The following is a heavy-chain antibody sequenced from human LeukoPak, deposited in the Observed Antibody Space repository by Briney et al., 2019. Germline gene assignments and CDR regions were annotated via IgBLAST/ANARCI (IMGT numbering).Heavy chain of an antibody. D-gene: IGHD5-24*01. V-gene: IGHV3-53*01. CDR1: GFTVRSNY. CDR2: IYSSGNT. CDR3: ARGLLEPEMAA. J-gene: IGHJ5*02. Sequence: PGGSLRLSCGASGFTVRSNYMSWVRQAPERGLEWVSVIYSSGNTYYADSVRGRFTISRDNSKNTLFLQMNSLRVEDTAVYYCARGLLEPEMAAWGLGTLVTVSS.